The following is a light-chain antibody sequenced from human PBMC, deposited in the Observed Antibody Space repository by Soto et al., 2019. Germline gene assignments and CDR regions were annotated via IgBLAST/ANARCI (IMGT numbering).Light chain of an antibody. Sequence: QAVVTQSPSASASPGASVKLTCTLSSGHSDYAIAWHQQQPEKGPRYLMKVTSDGSHTKGDGIPDRFSGSSSGADRYLTISSLRSDDEADYDCQAWGTGGVFGGGTKLTVL. CDR1: SGHSDYA. CDR3: QAWGTGGV. CDR2: VTSDGSH. V-gene: IGLV4-69*01. J-gene: IGLJ3*02.